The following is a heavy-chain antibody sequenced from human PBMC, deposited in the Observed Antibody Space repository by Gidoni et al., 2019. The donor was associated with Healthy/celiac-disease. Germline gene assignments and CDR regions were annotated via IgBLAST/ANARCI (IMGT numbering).Heavy chain of an antibody. Sequence: EVQLVESGGGLVQPGGSLRLSCAASGFTVSSNYMSWVRQAPGKGLEWVSVIYSGGSTYYADSVKGRFTISRDNSKNTLYLQMNSLRAEDTAVYYCARTSTDDSSGYPYWYFDLWGRGTLVTVSS. D-gene: IGHD3-22*01. CDR3: ARTSTDDSSGYPYWYFDL. V-gene: IGHV3-66*01. J-gene: IGHJ2*01. CDR1: GFTVSSNY. CDR2: IYSGGST.